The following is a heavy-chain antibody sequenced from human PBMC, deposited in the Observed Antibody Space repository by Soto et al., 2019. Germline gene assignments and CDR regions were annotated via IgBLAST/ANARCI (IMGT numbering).Heavy chain of an antibody. CDR3: ARDLMAGTTDY. CDR2: IYFSGST. D-gene: IGHD1-7*01. CDR1: GGSISSYY. J-gene: IGHJ4*02. Sequence: SSETLSLTCTVSGGSISSYYWSWIRQPPGKGLEWIGYIYFSGSTNYNPSLKSRVTISVDTSKNQFSLKLSSVTAADTAVYYCARDLMAGTTDYWGQGTLVTVSS. V-gene: IGHV4-59*01.